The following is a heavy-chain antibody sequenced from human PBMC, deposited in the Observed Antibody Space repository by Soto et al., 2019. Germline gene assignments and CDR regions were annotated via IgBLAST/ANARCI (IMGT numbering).Heavy chain of an antibody. V-gene: IGHV5-10-1*01. Sequence: GEALNTSVNGSGYSFTSYWIRWVRQMAGKGVEWMGRIDPSDSYTNYSPSFQGHVTISADKAISTAYLQWSSLKASDTAMYYCARHVAVPAAEDYYYYYGMDVWGQGTTVSVSS. CDR1: GYSFTSYW. D-gene: IGHD2-2*01. CDR3: ARHVAVPAAEDYYYYYGMDV. CDR2: IDPSDSYT. J-gene: IGHJ6*02.